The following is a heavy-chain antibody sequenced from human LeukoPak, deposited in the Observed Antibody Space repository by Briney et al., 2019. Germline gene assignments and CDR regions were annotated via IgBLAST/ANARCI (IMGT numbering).Heavy chain of an antibody. CDR1: GFTFSNYA. V-gene: IGHV3-23*01. D-gene: IGHD4-17*01. Sequence: PGGSLRLSCAASGFTFSNYAMIWVRQAPEKGLEWVSAITGSGGGTYYADSVKGRFTISRDNSKNTLYLQMNGLRADDTAVYYCANDSNGDFIGAFDFWGQGTMVTVSS. CDR3: ANDSNGDFIGAFDF. CDR2: ITGSGGGT. J-gene: IGHJ3*01.